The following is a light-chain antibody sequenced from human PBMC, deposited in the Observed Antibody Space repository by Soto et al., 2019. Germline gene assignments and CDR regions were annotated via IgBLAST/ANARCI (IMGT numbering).Light chain of an antibody. CDR3: MQVLPTPVT. J-gene: IGKJ3*01. CDR1: QSLLHGTGYNY. Sequence: DIVMTQSPLSLPVTPGEPASISCRSSQSLLHGTGYNYLDWYLQKPGQSPQLLIQLGSMRTSGVPDRFSGSGSGTDFTLKISRVEAEDVGVYYGMQVLPTPVTFRRGTEVDI. CDR2: LGS. V-gene: IGKV2-28*01.